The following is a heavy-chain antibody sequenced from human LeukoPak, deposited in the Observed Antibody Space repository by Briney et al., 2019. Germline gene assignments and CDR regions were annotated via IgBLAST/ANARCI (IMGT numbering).Heavy chain of an antibody. J-gene: IGHJ4*02. CDR1: GFTFSSYW. CDR3: AKGGKWDVTPFDY. D-gene: IGHD1-26*01. V-gene: IGHV3-74*01. Sequence: PGGSLRLSCAASGFTFSSYWMNWVRQAPGKGLVWVSRINSDGSSISYADSVKGRFAISRDNAKSTLYLQVNSLRAEDTAVYYCAKGGKWDVTPFDYWGQGTLVTVSS. CDR2: INSDGSSI.